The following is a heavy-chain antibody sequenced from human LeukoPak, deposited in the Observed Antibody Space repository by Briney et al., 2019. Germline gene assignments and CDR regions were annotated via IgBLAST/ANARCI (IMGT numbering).Heavy chain of an antibody. J-gene: IGHJ4*02. Sequence: GASVKVSCKASGYTFTSYGISWVRQAPGQGLEWMGRINPNSGGTNSAQKFQGRVTMTRDTSISTAYMELSRLRSDDTAVYYCARGNSYGFDYWGQGTLVTVSS. CDR2: INPNSGGT. CDR3: ARGNSYGFDY. V-gene: IGHV1-2*06. D-gene: IGHD5-18*01. CDR1: GYTFTSYG.